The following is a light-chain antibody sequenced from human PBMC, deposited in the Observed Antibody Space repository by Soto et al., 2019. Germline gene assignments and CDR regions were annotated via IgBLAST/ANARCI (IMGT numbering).Light chain of an antibody. V-gene: IGLV2-8*01. CDR2: DVT. J-gene: IGLJ1*01. Sequence: QPVLTQPPSVSGSPGQSITISCTGTSSDVGGYNYVSWYQQHPGKAPKFLIYDVTKRPSGVPDRFSGSKSGNTASLTVSGLQAEDEALYYCSSYAGRHTYVFGSGTKLTVL. CDR3: SSYAGRHTYV. CDR1: SSDVGGYNY.